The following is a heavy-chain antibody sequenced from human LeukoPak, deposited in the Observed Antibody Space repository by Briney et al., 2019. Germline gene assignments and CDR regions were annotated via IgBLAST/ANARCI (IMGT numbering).Heavy chain of an antibody. CDR1: GGSISSYY. Sequence: SETLSLTCTVSGGSISSYYWSWIRQPAGKGLEWIGRIYTSGSTNYNPSLKSRVAMSVDTSKNQFSLKLSSVTAADTAVYYCARGARVAVPLNWFDPWGQGTLVTVSS. CDR2: IYTSGST. CDR3: ARGARVAVPLNWFDP. J-gene: IGHJ5*02. V-gene: IGHV4-4*07. D-gene: IGHD6-19*01.